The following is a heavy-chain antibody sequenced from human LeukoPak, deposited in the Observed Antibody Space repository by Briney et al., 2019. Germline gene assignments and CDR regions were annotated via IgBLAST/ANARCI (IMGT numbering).Heavy chain of an antibody. CDR3: ARRGEAMDPFDY. CDR2: IYPGDSDT. CDR1: GYSFTNSW. J-gene: IGHJ4*02. Sequence: GESLKISCKGSGYSFTNSWIGWVRQMPGKGLEWMGIIYPGDSDTRYSPSFQGQVTISADKSINTAYLQWSSLKASDTAIYYCARRGEAMDPFDYWGQGTLVTVSS. V-gene: IGHV5-51*01. D-gene: IGHD5-18*01.